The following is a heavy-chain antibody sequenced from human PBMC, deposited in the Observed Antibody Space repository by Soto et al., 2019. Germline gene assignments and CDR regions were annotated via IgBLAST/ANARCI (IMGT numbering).Heavy chain of an antibody. CDR3: AKGRKPAYSNYGGLTWAAGY. CDR2: ISGSGGST. Sequence: GGSLRLSCAASGFTFSSYAMSWVRQAPGKGLEWVSAISGSGGSTYYADSVKGRFTISRDNSKNTLYLQMNSLRAEDTAVYYCAKGRKPAYSNYGGLTWAAGYWGQGTLVTVSS. V-gene: IGHV3-23*01. J-gene: IGHJ4*02. CDR1: GFTFSSYA. D-gene: IGHD4-4*01.